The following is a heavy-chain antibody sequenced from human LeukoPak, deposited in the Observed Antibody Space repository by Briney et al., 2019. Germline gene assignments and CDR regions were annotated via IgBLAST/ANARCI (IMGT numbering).Heavy chain of an antibody. Sequence: PSETLSLTCAVYSVSLSCYYWSWIRQPPGRGLEWIGEINRSGSANYNPSLKSRVSISVGTSKNQFSLKLSSVTAADTAVYYCGVSSGYDYWGQGTLVTVSS. CDR1: SVSLSCYY. J-gene: IGHJ4*02. CDR2: INRSGSA. V-gene: IGHV4-34*01. CDR3: GVSSGYDY. D-gene: IGHD3-22*01.